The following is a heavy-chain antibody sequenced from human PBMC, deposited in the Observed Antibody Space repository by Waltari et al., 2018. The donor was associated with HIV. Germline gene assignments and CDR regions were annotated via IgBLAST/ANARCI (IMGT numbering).Heavy chain of an antibody. D-gene: IGHD5-12*01. CDR1: AGSCHRFF. Sequence: QVQLPESGPGLVQTSEPLSLPCTVSAGSCHRFFWRWMRQPAGKGLEWIGRIYTYQNINFNPSRKSRVTMSIDTSKNQFSLELRSVTAADTAIYYCARDVKANSDYDEALIFDYWGQGIPVTVSS. V-gene: IGHV4-4*07. CDR3: ARDVKANSDYDEALIFDY. J-gene: IGHJ4*02. CDR2: IYTYQNI.